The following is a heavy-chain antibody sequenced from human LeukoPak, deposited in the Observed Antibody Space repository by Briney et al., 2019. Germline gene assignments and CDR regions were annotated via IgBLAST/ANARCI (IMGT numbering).Heavy chain of an antibody. V-gene: IGHV3-30*03. CDR1: GFTFSSYG. CDR2: ISYDGSNK. J-gene: IGHJ5*02. CDR3: ARGGGPQRKYSSSYTHNWFDP. Sequence: GGSLRLSCAASGFTFSSYGMHWVRQAPGKGLEWVAVISYDGSNKYYADSVKGRFTISRDNSKNTLYLQMNSLRAEDTAVYYCARGGGPQRKYSSSYTHNWFDPWGQGTLVTVSS. D-gene: IGHD6-6*01.